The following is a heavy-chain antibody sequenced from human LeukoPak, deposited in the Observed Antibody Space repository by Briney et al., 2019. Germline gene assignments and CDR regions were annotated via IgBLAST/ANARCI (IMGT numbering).Heavy chain of an antibody. D-gene: IGHD3-22*01. V-gene: IGHV3-23*01. CDR3: AKDSDYDSSGYHLDY. Sequence: GGSLRLSCLTSGFTLSTNAMSWVRQAPGKGLEWISGISGSGASTYYADSVKGRFTISRDNSKNTLYLQMNSLRAEDTAVYYCAKDSDYDSSGYHLDYWGQGTLVTVSS. CDR2: ISGSGAST. J-gene: IGHJ4*02. CDR1: GFTLSTNA.